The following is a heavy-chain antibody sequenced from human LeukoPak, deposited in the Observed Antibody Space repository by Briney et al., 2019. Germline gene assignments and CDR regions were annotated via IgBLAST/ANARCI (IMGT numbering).Heavy chain of an antibody. CDR1: GFTFSSYA. CDR3: AKDEYSYGIFDY. D-gene: IGHD5-18*01. J-gene: IGHJ4*02. CDR2: ISASGGST. V-gene: IGHV3-23*01. Sequence: GGSLRLSCAASGFTFSSYAMSWVRQAPGKGLEWVSAISASGGSTYYADSVKGRFTISRDNSQNTLYLQVNSLRAEDTAVYYCAKDEYSYGIFDYWGQGTLVTVSS.